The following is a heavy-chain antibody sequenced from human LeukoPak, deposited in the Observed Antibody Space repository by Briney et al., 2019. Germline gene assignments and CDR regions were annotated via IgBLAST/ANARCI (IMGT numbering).Heavy chain of an antibody. CDR1: GYTFTGYY. J-gene: IGHJ4*02. CDR2: INPNSGGT. Sequence: EASVKVSCKASGYTFTGYYMHWVRQAPGQGLEWMGRINPNSGGTNYAQKFQGRVTMTRDTSISTAYMELSRLRSDDTAVYYCARVLGWLRLGGDYWGLGTLVTVSS. CDR3: ARVLGWLRLGGDY. V-gene: IGHV1-2*06. D-gene: IGHD5-12*01.